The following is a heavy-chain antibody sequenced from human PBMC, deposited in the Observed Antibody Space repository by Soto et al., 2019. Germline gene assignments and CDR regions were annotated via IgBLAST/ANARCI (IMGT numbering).Heavy chain of an antibody. CDR3: ARDLRGSGWYDY. J-gene: IGHJ4*02. CDR1: GYTFTNYA. V-gene: IGHV1-3*01. Sequence: ASVKVSCKASGYTFTNYAIHWVRQAPGQRLEWMGWINAANGDTIYSQKFQGRVTITRDTSASTAYMELSSLRSEDTAVYYCARDLRGSGWYDYWGQGTLVTVYS. D-gene: IGHD6-19*01. CDR2: INAANGDT.